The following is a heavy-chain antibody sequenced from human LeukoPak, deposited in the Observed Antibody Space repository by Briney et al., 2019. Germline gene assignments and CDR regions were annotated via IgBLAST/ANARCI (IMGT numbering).Heavy chain of an antibody. J-gene: IGHJ5*02. Sequence: GGSLRLSCAASGFTFSSYRMNWVRQAPGKGLEWVSYISSSSSSTIYYADSVKGRFTISRDSAKNSLYLQLNSLRDEDTAVYYCARDTAAWFDPWGQGTLVTVSS. CDR1: GFTFSSYR. CDR2: ISSSSSSTI. CDR3: ARDTAAWFDP. V-gene: IGHV3-48*02. D-gene: IGHD2-21*02.